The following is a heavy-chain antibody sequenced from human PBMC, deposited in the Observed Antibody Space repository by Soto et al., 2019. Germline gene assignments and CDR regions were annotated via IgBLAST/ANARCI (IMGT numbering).Heavy chain of an antibody. CDR3: ARGGRVREGFDY. Sequence: ESGGGVVQPGRSLRLSCAASGFTFSSYGMHWVRQAPGKGLEWVAVIWYDGSNKYYEDSVKGRFTISRDNSKNTLYLQMNSLRAEDTSVYYCARGGRVREGFDYWGKGTLLTVSS. V-gene: IGHV3-33*01. CDR2: IWYDGSNK. CDR1: GFTFSSYG. J-gene: IGHJ4*02. D-gene: IGHD6-19*01.